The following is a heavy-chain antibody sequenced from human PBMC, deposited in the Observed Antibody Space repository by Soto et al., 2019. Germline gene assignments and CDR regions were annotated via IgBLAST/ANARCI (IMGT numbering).Heavy chain of an antibody. CDR1: GFTFSNAW. J-gene: IGHJ4*02. CDR2: IKSKTDGGTT. CDR3: TTTTGWXGELFSLFDY. D-gene: IGHD3-10*01. V-gene: IGHV3-15*01. Sequence: EVQLVESGGGLVKPGGSLRLSCAASGFTFSNAWMSWVRQAPGKGLEWVGRIKSKTDGGTTDYAAPVKGRFTISRDDSKNTLYLQMNSLKTEDTAVYYCTTTTGWXGELFSLFDYWGQGTLVTVSS.